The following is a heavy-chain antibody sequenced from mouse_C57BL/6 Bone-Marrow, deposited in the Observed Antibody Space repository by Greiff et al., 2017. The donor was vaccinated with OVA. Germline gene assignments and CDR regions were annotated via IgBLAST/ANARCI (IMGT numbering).Heavy chain of an antibody. V-gene: IGHV1-67*01. CDR3: AKIVSTTVEDYYAMGY. Sequence: VQLQQSGPELVRPGVSVKISCKGSGYTFTDYAMHWVKQSHAKSLEWIGVISTYYGDASYNQKFKDKATMTVDKSSSTAYMELARLTSEDAAVYYCAKIVSTTVEDYYAMGYWGQGTSVTVSS. CDR1: GYTFTDYA. D-gene: IGHD1-1*01. CDR2: ISTYYGDA. J-gene: IGHJ4*01.